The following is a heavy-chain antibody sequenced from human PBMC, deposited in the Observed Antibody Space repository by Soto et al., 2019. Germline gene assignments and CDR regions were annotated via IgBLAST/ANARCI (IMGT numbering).Heavy chain of an antibody. D-gene: IGHD5-12*01. CDR2: ISGSGDNT. CDR1: AFTFRNYG. V-gene: IGHV3-23*01. J-gene: IGHJ4*02. CDR3: AKETGHRGPYDY. Sequence: EVQLLESGGGLVQPGGSLRLSCAASAFTFRNYGMNWVRKAPGKGLEWVSAISGSGDNTYYADSVKGRFTISRDNSKNSLYLPMNSLRAEDTAVYYCAKETGHRGPYDYWGQGTLVTVSS.